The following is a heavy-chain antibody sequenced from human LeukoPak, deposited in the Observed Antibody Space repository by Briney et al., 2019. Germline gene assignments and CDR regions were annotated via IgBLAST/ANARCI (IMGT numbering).Heavy chain of an antibody. D-gene: IGHD2-21*01. CDR1: GYTFTSYY. V-gene: IGHV1-46*01. J-gene: IGHJ4*02. Sequence: VASVKVSCKASGYTFTSYYMHWVRQAPGQGLEWMGIINPSGGSTSYAQKFRGRVTMTRDTSTSTVYMELSSLRSEDTAVYYCARDLNGPVILDYWGQGTLVTVSS. CDR3: ARDLNGPVILDY. CDR2: INPSGGST.